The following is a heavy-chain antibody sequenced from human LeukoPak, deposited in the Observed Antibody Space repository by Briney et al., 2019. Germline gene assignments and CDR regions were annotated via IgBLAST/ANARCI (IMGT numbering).Heavy chain of an antibody. J-gene: IGHJ6*02. CDR3: AREGLTTVTAYYYYGMDV. D-gene: IGHD4-11*01. CDR2: IYYSGST. CDR1: GGSVSSGSYY. V-gene: IGHV4-61*01. Sequence: SETLSLACTVSGGSVSSGSYYWSWIRQPPGKGLEWIGYIYYSGSTNYNPSLKSRVTISVDTSKNQFSLKLSSVAAADTAVYYCAREGLTTVTAYYYYGMDVWGQGTTVTVS.